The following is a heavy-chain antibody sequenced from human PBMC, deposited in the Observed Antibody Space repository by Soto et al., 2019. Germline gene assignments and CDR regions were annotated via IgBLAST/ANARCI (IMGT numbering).Heavy chain of an antibody. CDR2: IYYSGSP. V-gene: IGHV4-59*08. Sequence: QVQLQESGPGLVKPSETLSLTCTVSGGSISSYYWSWIRQPPGKGLEWIGYIYYSGSPNYNPSLTSRATISVDTSKNQFSLKLSSVTAADTAVYYCARFPSIAAARDYWGQGTLVTVSS. D-gene: IGHD6-13*01. CDR3: ARFPSIAAARDY. J-gene: IGHJ4*02. CDR1: GGSISSYY.